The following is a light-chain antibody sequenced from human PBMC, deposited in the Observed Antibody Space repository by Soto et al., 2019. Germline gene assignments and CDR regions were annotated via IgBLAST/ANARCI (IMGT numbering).Light chain of an antibody. CDR1: ENVKTY. CDR2: SAS. CDR3: QQSDTTPLT. Sequence: IQMTQSPSSLSASVGDRINITCRASENVKTYLNWYQHKPGEAPKLLIYSASSLESGIPSRFSASGSGTTFTITISGLQPEDFATYYCQQSDTTPLTFGGGTKVYIK. V-gene: IGKV1-39*01. J-gene: IGKJ4*01.